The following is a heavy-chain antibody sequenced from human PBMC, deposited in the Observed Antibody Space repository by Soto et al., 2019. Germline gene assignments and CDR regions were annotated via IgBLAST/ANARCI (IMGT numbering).Heavy chain of an antibody. CDR3: ARSDIVVVVAATYNWFDP. J-gene: IGHJ5*02. Sequence: SVKVSCKASGGTFSSYAISWVRQAPGQGLEWMGGIIPIFGTANYAQKFQGRVTITADESTSTAYMELSSLRSEDTAVYYCARSDIVVVVAATYNWFDPWGQGTLVTSPQ. CDR2: IIPIFGTA. CDR1: GGTFSSYA. D-gene: IGHD2-15*01. V-gene: IGHV1-69*13.